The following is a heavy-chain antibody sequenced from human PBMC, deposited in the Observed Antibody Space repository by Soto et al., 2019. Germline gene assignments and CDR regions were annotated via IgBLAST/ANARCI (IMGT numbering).Heavy chain of an antibody. CDR2: ISYTGST. CDR1: GGSISGYS. V-gene: IGHV4-59*08. J-gene: IGHJ5*01. Sequence: SETLSLTCTVSGGSISGYSWSWIRQPPGKGLEYIGYISYTGSTNYNPSLKSRITINPDTSNNQLSLQLNSVTPDDTAVYYCVRLIGNSWLDSWGQGTLVTVSS. CDR3: VRLIGNSWLDS. D-gene: IGHD1-26*01.